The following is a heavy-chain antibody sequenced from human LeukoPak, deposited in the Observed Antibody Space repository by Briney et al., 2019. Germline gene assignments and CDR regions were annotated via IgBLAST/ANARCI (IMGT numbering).Heavy chain of an antibody. CDR1: GFTFSSYA. CDR2: ISGSGGST. Sequence: GGSLRLSCAASGFTFSSYAMSWVRQAPAKGLEWVSAISGSGGSTYYADSVKGRFTISRDNSKNTLYLQMNSLRAEDTAVYYCAKVSGGSGWYDFDYWGQGTLVTVSS. D-gene: IGHD6-19*01. CDR3: AKVSGGSGWYDFDY. V-gene: IGHV3-23*01. J-gene: IGHJ4*02.